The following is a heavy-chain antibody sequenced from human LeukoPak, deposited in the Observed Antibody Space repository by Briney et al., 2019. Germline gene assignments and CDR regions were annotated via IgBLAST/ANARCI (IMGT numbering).Heavy chain of an antibody. D-gene: IGHD6-19*01. CDR2: ITDVGYNT. CDR3: AKDLSYTSGASGH. CDR1: RFTFSAFA. J-gene: IGHJ4*02. V-gene: IGHV3-23*01. Sequence: GGSLRLSCAASRFTFSAFAMTWVRQAPGKGLEWVSTITDVGYNTYSADSVKGRNTSSRDNSKNTLSLQLRSLRAEDTAVYYCAKDLSYTSGASGHWGQGTLVTVSS.